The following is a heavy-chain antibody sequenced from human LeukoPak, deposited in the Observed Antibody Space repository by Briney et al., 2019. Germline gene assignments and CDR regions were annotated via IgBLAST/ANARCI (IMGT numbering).Heavy chain of an antibody. Sequence: GGSLRLSCAAPGFTFSNYAMGWVRQAPGKGLEWVSSINGRDGRTYYADSVRGRFSISSDSSKNTLFLQMNSLRAEDTAVYYCARGEAFAFDMWGQGTVVTVSS. CDR3: ARGEAFAFDM. V-gene: IGHV3-23*01. CDR1: GFTFSNYA. CDR2: INGRDGRT. J-gene: IGHJ3*02.